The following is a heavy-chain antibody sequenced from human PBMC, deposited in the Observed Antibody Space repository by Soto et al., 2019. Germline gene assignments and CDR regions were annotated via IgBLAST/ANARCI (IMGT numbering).Heavy chain of an antibody. Sequence: SETLSLTCAVYGGSFSGYYWSWIRQPPGKGLEWIGEINHSGSTNYNPSLKSRVTISVDTSKNQFSLKLSSVTAADTAVYYCARELRYFDWLTQTDYYYYMDVWGKGTTVTVSS. V-gene: IGHV4-34*01. D-gene: IGHD3-9*01. CDR1: GGSFSGYY. CDR3: ARELRYFDWLTQTDYYYYMDV. J-gene: IGHJ6*03. CDR2: INHSGST.